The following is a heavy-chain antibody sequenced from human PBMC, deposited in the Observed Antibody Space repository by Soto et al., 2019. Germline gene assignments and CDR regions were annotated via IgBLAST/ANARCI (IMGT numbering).Heavy chain of an antibody. CDR2: VYYSWSS. Sequence: TLALTCPVSGDSISGGASFWSWIRQPPGKGLEWIANVYYSWSSYYNPSLKSRLTISVDTTKNQFSLQLKSMTAADTAVYYCAKLYCTSSTCYFPGWFDPWGQGTLVTVSS. D-gene: IGHD2-2*01. CDR3: AKLYCTSSTCYFPGWFDP. J-gene: IGHJ5*02. V-gene: IGHV4-31*03. CDR1: GDSISGGASF.